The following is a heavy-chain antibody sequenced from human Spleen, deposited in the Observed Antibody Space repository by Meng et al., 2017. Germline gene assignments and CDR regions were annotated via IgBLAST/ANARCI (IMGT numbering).Heavy chain of an antibody. D-gene: IGHD1-7*01. J-gene: IGHJ1*01. V-gene: IGHV4-61*01. Sequence: QVQLPGSGPGLVRPSETLSLTCSVSGGSVSSLSYYWSWVRLPPRKGLEWIGFIYYNGRTNYNPSFESRVTISTDTSKNQFSLKLSSVTAADTAVYYCARGARNYARKYFQHWGQGTLVTVSS. CDR1: GGSVSSLSYY. CDR2: IYYNGRT. CDR3: ARGARNYARKYFQH.